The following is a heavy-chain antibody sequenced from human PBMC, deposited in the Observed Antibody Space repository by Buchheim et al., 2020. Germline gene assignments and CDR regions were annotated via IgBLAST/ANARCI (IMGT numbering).Heavy chain of an antibody. J-gene: IGHJ6*02. CDR2: INHSGST. Sequence: QVQLQQWGAGLLKPSETLSLTCAVYGGSFSGYYWRWIRQPPGKGLEWIGEINHSGSTNYNPSLKSRVPLSLDTSKNQFSLTLSSVTAADTAVYYCARGRRGVYYYYYYGMDVWGQGTT. V-gene: IGHV4-34*01. D-gene: IGHD6-13*01. CDR1: GGSFSGYY. CDR3: ARGRRGVYYYYYYGMDV.